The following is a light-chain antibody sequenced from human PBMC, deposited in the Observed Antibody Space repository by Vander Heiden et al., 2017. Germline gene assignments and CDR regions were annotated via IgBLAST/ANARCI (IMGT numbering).Light chain of an antibody. V-gene: IGKV2-28*01. CDR2: LGS. Sequence: DIVMTQSPLSLPVPPGEPASISCRSSQSLLHSNGYNYLDWYLQKPGQSPQLLIYLGSNRASGVPDRFSGSGSGTDFTLKISRVEAEDVGVYYCMQALQRGFTFGPGTKVDIK. CDR1: QSLLHSNGYNY. J-gene: IGKJ3*01. CDR3: MQALQRGFT.